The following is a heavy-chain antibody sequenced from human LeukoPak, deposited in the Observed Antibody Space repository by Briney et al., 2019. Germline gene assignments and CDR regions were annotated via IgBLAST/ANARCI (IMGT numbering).Heavy chain of an antibody. CDR3: ARGKVVAGTPGQNSWDC. D-gene: IGHD6-19*01. V-gene: IGHV4-4*07. CDR2: IYTSGST. J-gene: IGHJ4*02. Sequence: PSETLSLTCTVSGGSISSYYWNWIRQPAGKGLEWIGHIYTSGSTNYNPSLKSRVTMSVDTSKNQFSLKLSSVTAADTAVYYCARGKVVAGTPGQNSWDCWGQGTLVTVSS. CDR1: GGSISSYY.